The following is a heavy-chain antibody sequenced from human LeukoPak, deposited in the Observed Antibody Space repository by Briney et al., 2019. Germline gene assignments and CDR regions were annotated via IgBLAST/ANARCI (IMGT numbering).Heavy chain of an antibody. D-gene: IGHD2-2*01. CDR3: ARVYCSSTSCYTGWFDP. CDR1: GGSFSGYY. Sequence: SETLSLTCAVYGGSFSGYYWSWIRQPPGKGLEWIGEINHSGSTNYNPSLKSRVTISVDTSKNQFSLKLSSVTAADTAVYYCARVYCSSTSCYTGWFDPWGQGTLVTVSS. V-gene: IGHV4-34*01. CDR2: INHSGST. J-gene: IGHJ5*02.